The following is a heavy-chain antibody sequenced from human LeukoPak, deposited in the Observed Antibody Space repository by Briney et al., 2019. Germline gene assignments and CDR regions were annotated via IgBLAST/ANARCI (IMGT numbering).Heavy chain of an antibody. Sequence: ASVKVSCKASGYTFTGYYLHWVRLAPGQGLEWMGMINPSRGSTSYAQKFQGGLTMTRDTSTSTVYMELSSLRSEDTAVYYCTRGVQLERRYYNWFDPWGQGTLVTVSS. V-gene: IGHV1-46*01. J-gene: IGHJ5*02. D-gene: IGHD1-1*01. CDR1: GYTFTGYY. CDR2: INPSRGST. CDR3: TRGVQLERRYYNWFDP.